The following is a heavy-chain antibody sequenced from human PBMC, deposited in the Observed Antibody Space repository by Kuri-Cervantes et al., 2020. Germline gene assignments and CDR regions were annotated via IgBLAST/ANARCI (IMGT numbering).Heavy chain of an antibody. Sequence: SETLSLTCTVSGGSISSYYWSWIRQPPGKGLEWIGEINHSGSTNYNPSLKSRVTISVDTSKNQSSLKLSSVTAADTAVYYCARGGIVATINYWGQGTLVTVSS. V-gene: IGHV4-34*01. CDR3: ARGGIVATINY. J-gene: IGHJ4*02. CDR2: INHSGST. D-gene: IGHD5-12*01. CDR1: GGSISSYY.